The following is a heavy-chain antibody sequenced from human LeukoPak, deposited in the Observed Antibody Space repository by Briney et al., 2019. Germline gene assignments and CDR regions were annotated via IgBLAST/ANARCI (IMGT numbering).Heavy chain of an antibody. V-gene: IGHV3-7*01. Sequence: PGGSLRLSCAASGFTFSSYWMSWVRLAPGKGLEWLANIKGDGSEKCYVDSVKGRFTISRDNVQNSVYLQMNSLRAEDTAVYYCARDEYRSRWLHPWGQGTLVTVTS. J-gene: IGHJ5*02. D-gene: IGHD4-11*01. CDR1: GFTFSSYW. CDR3: ARDEYRSRWLHP. CDR2: IKGDGSEK.